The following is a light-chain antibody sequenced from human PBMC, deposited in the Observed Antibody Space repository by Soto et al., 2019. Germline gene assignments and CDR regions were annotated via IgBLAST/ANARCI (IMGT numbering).Light chain of an antibody. CDR3: QQRSNWPPTWT. CDR2: DAS. Sequence: EIVLTQSPATLSLSPGERATLSCRASQSVYSYLAWYQQKPGQSPWLLISDASKRSTGIPARFSGSGSGTDFTRTISSLEPEDFAVYYCQQRSNWPPTWTFGQGTKVEIK. J-gene: IGKJ1*01. V-gene: IGKV3-11*01. CDR1: QSVYSY.